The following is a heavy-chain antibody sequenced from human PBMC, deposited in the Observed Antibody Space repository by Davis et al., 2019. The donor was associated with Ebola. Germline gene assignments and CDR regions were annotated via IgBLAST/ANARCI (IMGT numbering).Heavy chain of an antibody. D-gene: IGHD2/OR15-2a*01. CDR3: ARGGVYGGRVDY. V-gene: IGHV1-69*06. J-gene: IGHJ4*02. CDR2: IIPIFGTA. Sequence: AASVKVSCKASGGTFSSYAISWVRQAPGQGLEWMGGIIPIFGTANYAQKFQGRVTITADKSTSTAYMELSSLRSEDTAVYYCARGGVYGGRVDYWGQGTLVTVSS. CDR1: GGTFSSYA.